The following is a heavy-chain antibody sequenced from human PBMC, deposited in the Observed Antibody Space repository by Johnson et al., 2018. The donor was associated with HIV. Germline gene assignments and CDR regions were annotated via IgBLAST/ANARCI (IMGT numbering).Heavy chain of an antibody. CDR3: ARDGRLAAAGAWGAFDI. V-gene: IGHV3-66*01. Sequence: VQLVESGGGLVQPGGSLRLSCAASGFTVSSNYMSWVRQPPGKGLEWVSIIYSGGGTYYADSLKGRFTMSRDNAKNSLYLQLNSLRTEDTAVYYCARDGRLAAAGAWGAFDIWGQGTMVTVSS. CDR1: GFTVSSNY. J-gene: IGHJ3*02. CDR2: IYSGGGT. D-gene: IGHD6-13*01.